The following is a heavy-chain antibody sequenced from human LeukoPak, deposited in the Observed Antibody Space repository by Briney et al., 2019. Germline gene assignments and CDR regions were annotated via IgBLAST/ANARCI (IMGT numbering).Heavy chain of an antibody. D-gene: IGHD6-13*01. V-gene: IGHV4-38-2*02. Sequence: QPSETLSLTWTVSRYSISSGYYWGWIRQPPRKGLEWIGEINHSGSTNYNPSLKSRVTISVDTSKNQFSLKLSSVTAADTAVYYCARVHRIAAAGTFDYWGQGTLVTVSS. CDR3: ARVHRIAAAGTFDY. CDR2: INHSGST. J-gene: IGHJ4*02. CDR1: RYSISSGYY.